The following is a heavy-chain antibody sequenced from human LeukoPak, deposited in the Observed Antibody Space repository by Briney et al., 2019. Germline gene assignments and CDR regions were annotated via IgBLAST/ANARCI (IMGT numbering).Heavy chain of an antibody. CDR2: LEPNSGGA. V-gene: IGHV1-2*02. J-gene: IGHJ4*02. Sequence: ASVKVSCKTSGYTFTVKFLHWLRQAPGQGLEWMGGLEPNSGGAVYGQNFRGRVTVTRDTSVSTAYMELSRLRSDDTAVYYCAIENYYDSSGYSKAFDYWGQGTLVTVSS. CDR3: AIENYYDSSGYSKAFDY. CDR1: GYTFTVKF. D-gene: IGHD3-22*01.